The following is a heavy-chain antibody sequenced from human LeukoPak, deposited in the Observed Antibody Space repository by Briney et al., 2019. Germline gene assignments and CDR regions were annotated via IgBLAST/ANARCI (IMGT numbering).Heavy chain of an antibody. V-gene: IGHV3-49*03. D-gene: IGHD3-3*01. CDR2: IKSKVYGETI. CDR1: GFTFGDYA. J-gene: IGHJ4*02. CDR3: SRASFGVVVNMYYFDY. Sequence: PGRSLRLSCAASGFTFGDYAMGWFRQAPGKGLEWLSFIKSKVYGETIEYAASVKGRFTISRDDSKNIAYLHMNSLETEDTAIYFCSRASFGVVVNMYYFDYWGLGTLVTVSS.